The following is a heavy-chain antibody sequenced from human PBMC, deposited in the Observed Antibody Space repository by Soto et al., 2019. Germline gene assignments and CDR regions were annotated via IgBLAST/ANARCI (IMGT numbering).Heavy chain of an antibody. CDR3: AGAIDY. Sequence: EVQLVESGGGLVQPGGSLSLSCAVSGFTFSTYSMNWVRQAPGKGLEWVAYIGGSGSSIFYADSVKGRFTISRDNAKNSLYLHMKSLRDDDTAVYYCAGAIDYWGRGTLFTVYS. J-gene: IGHJ4*02. CDR1: GFTFSTYS. CDR2: IGGSGSSI. V-gene: IGHV3-48*02.